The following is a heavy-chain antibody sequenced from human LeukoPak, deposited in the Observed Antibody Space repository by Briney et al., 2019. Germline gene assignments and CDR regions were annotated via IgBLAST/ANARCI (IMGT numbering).Heavy chain of an antibody. D-gene: IGHD4-23*01. CDR2: IKQDGSEK. Sequence: PGGSLRLSCAASGFTFSRYWMSWVRQAPGKGLEWVANIKQDGSEKYYVASVKGRFTISKDNAKNSLYLQMNSLRAEDTAVYYCASTPYGGFDYWGQGTLVTVSS. CDR3: ASTPYGGFDY. CDR1: GFTFSRYW. V-gene: IGHV3-7*01. J-gene: IGHJ4*02.